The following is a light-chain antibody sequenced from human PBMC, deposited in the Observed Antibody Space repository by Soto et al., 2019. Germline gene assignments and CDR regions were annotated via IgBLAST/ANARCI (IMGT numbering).Light chain of an antibody. J-gene: IGKJ4*01. CDR2: PAS. V-gene: IGKV1-9*01. CDR1: QGMNNY. CDR3: QQLKTYPLT. Sequence: DIQLTQSPSFLSASVGYRVTITCRASQGMNNYLAWYQQKAGKASKVLIVPASTLQSGVPSRFSGSGSGTEFTLTISSLHPEDFATYYCQQLKTYPLTFGGGTKVDIK.